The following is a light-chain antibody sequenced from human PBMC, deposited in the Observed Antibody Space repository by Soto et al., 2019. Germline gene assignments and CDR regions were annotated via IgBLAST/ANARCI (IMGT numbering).Light chain of an antibody. CDR2: KAS. CDR1: QTIRSW. Sequence: DIQMTQSPSTLSGSVGDRVTITCRASQTIRSWLAWYQQKPGKAPKLLIYKASTLKSGVPSRFSGSGSGTEFTLTISSLQPDDFATYYGQHYNSYSEAFGQGTKVELK. CDR3: QHYNSYSEA. J-gene: IGKJ1*01. V-gene: IGKV1-5*03.